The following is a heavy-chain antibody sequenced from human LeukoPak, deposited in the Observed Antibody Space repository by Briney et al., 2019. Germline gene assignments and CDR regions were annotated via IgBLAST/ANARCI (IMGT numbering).Heavy chain of an antibody. CDR2: ISYDGSNK. J-gene: IGHJ4*02. D-gene: IGHD5-18*01. CDR3: ARVQGRYSYGSGFDH. V-gene: IGHV3-30*04. Sequence: GGSLRLSCAASGFTFSSYAMHWVRQAPGKGLEWVAVISYDGSNKYYADSVKGRFTISRDNSKNTLYLQMNSLRAEDTAVYYCARVQGRYSYGSGFDHWGQGTLVTVSS. CDR1: GFTFSSYA.